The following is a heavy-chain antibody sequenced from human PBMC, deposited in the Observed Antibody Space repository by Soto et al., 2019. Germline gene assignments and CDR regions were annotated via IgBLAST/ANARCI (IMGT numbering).Heavy chain of an antibody. CDR2: IKGDGSGI. V-gene: IGHV3-7*05. Sequence: EVQLVESGGGLVQPGGSLRLSCAASGFTFSSYWMSWVRQAPGKGLEWVAHIKGDGSGIEFVDSVKGRFTISRDNAKNSLFMQMTSLRAADTAVYYCARGHYGLDVWGQGTTVIVSS. J-gene: IGHJ6*02. CDR1: GFTFSSYW. CDR3: ARGHYGLDV.